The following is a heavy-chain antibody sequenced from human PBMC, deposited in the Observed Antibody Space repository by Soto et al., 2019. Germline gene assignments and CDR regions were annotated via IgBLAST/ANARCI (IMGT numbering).Heavy chain of an antibody. CDR2: IIGSGDMT. J-gene: IGHJ4*02. Sequence: EVQLLESGGGLVQPGGSLRLSCAGSGFIFSTYAMGCVRQAPGKGLEWVSSIIGSGDMTYYSDSVKCRFTISRDNSKNMLYLQRNSLRAEDTAVYYCAKRAVVAFSVDYWGQGTLVTVSS. CDR3: AKRAVVAFSVDY. D-gene: IGHD3-22*01. CDR1: GFIFSTYA. V-gene: IGHV3-23*01.